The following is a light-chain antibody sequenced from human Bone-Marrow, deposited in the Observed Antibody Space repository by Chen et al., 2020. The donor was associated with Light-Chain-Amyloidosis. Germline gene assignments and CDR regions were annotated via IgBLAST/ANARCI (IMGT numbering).Light chain of an antibody. J-gene: IGLJ2*01. Sequence: QPALTPPPSVSGPPGQPIPISCPGTSSDVGGYNYVSWYQQHPGKAPKLMIYDVSNRPSGVSNRFSGSKSGNTASLTISGLQAEDEADYYCSSYTSSSTLVVFGGGTKLTVL. CDR3: SSYTSSSTLVV. V-gene: IGLV2-14*01. CDR2: DVS. CDR1: SSDVGGYNY.